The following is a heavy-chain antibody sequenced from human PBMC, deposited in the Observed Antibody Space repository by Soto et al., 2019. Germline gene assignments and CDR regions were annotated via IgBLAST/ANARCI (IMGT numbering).Heavy chain of an antibody. V-gene: IGHV1-2*02. CDR2: INPNRGGT. CDR3: ARDPMGMATLSPHYYGMDV. Sequence: QVQLVQSGAEVKKPGASVKVSCKASGYTFTGYYMHWVRQAPGQGLEWMGWINPNRGGTNYAQKFQGRVTMTRDTSISTAYMELSRLRSDDTAVYYCARDPMGMATLSPHYYGMDVRGQGTTVTVSS. J-gene: IGHJ6*02. CDR1: GYTFTGYY. D-gene: IGHD2-15*01.